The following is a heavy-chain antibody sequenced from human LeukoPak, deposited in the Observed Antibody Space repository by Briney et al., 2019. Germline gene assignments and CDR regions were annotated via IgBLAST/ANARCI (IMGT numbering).Heavy chain of an antibody. V-gene: IGHV3-21*01. D-gene: IGHD2-2*01. CDR3: ARACARTNCYTED. CDR2: VSSSRSII. CDR1: GLNFDHYS. Sequence: GGSLRLSWAASGLNFDHYSMNLVRQAPGKGPEWVSSVSSSRSIIYYPDSVKGRFTISRDNVKTSLYLEMNSLRAEDTAVYYCARACARTNCYTEDWGQGTLVTVSS. J-gene: IGHJ4*02.